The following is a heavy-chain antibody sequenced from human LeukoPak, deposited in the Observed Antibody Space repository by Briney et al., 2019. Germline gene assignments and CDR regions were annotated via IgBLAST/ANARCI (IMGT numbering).Heavy chain of an antibody. D-gene: IGHD6-19*01. J-gene: IGHJ4*02. Sequence: SETLSLTCTVSGRSISSYCWSWIRQPPGKGLEWIGYMDDSGSTNYNPSLTSRVTISEDTSKNQLSVKLGSVTAADTAVYYCARHSSGSGGAFQYWGQGTPVTVSS. CDR3: ARHSSGSGGAFQY. CDR2: MDDSGST. CDR1: GRSISSYC. V-gene: IGHV4-59*08.